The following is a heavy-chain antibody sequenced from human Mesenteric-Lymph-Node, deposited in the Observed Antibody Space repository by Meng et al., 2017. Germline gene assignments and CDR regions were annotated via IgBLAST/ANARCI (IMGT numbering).Heavy chain of an antibody. J-gene: IGHJ3*02. CDR1: GGSISSSSYY. CDR3: ASALQWSDAFDI. V-gene: IGHV4-39*07. D-gene: IGHD4-23*01. CDR2: IYYSGST. Sequence: SETLSLTCTVSGGSISSSSYYWGWIRQPPGKGLEWIGSIYYSGSTYYNPSLKSRVTISVDTSKNQYSLKLSSVTAADTAVYYCASALQWSDAFDIWGQGTMVTVSS.